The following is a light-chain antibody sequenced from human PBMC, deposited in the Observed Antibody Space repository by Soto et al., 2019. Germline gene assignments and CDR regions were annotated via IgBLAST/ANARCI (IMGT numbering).Light chain of an antibody. CDR3: QQYNNWPPIT. CDR1: QSVGSS. Sequence: EVVLKQSPATLSLSPGERATLSCRASQSVGSSLAWYQQKLGQAPRLLIYAASDRATGIPGRFSGSGSGTDFTLTISSLQSEDFAVYYCQQYNNWPPITFGQGTRLEIK. CDR2: AAS. J-gene: IGKJ5*01. V-gene: IGKV3-11*01.